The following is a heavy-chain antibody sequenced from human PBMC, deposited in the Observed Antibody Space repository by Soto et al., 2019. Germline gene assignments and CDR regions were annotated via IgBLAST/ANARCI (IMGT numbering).Heavy chain of an antibody. CDR1: GFTFSSYA. Sequence: GGSLRLSCAASGFTFSSYAMSWVRQAPGKGLEWVSAISGSGGSTYYADSVKGRFTISRDNSKNTLYLQMNSLRAEDTAVYYCAKELLWFGEGPGMSLYYGMDVWGQGTTVTVSS. CDR2: ISGSGGST. D-gene: IGHD3-10*01. CDR3: AKELLWFGEGPGMSLYYGMDV. J-gene: IGHJ6*02. V-gene: IGHV3-23*01.